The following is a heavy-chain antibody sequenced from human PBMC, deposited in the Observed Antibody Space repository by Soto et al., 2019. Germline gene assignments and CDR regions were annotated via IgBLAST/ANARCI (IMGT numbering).Heavy chain of an antibody. CDR1: GGSISSYY. V-gene: IGHV4-59*01. D-gene: IGHD4-17*01. J-gene: IGHJ3*02. CDR2: IYYSGNT. Sequence: SETLSLTCTVSGGSISSYYWSWIRQPPGKGLEWIGYIYYSGNTNYNPSLKSRVTISVDTSKNQFSLKLSSVTAADTAVYYCARANYGGNSGVFDIWGQGTMVTVSS. CDR3: ARANYGGNSGVFDI.